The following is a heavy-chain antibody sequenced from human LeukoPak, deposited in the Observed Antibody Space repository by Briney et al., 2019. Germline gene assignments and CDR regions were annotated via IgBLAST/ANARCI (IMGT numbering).Heavy chain of an antibody. CDR1: GFSLSTTGVG. J-gene: IGHJ4*02. D-gene: IGHD1-26*01. CDR2: IDWDDDK. CDR3: ARLNSGTYLDY. Sequence: KESGPTLVKPTQALTLTCTFSGFSLSTTGVGVGWIRQPPGKALEWLARIDWDDDKFYSTSLKTRLTISKDTSKNQVVLTMTNMDPVDTATYYCARLNSGTYLDYWGEGTLLTVSS. V-gene: IGHV2-70*04.